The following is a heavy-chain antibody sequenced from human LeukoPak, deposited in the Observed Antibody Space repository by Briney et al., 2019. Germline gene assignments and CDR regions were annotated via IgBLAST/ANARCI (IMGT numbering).Heavy chain of an antibody. V-gene: IGHV1-69*05. CDR1: GGTFSSYA. D-gene: IGHD3-22*01. Sequence: SVKVSCKASGGTFSSYAISWVRQAPGQGLEWMGGIIPIFGTANYAQKFQGRVTITTDESTRTAYMELSSLRSEDTAVYYCASWYYYDSSGSRYYFDYWGQGTLVTVSS. J-gene: IGHJ4*02. CDR3: ASWYYYDSSGSRYYFDY. CDR2: IIPIFGTA.